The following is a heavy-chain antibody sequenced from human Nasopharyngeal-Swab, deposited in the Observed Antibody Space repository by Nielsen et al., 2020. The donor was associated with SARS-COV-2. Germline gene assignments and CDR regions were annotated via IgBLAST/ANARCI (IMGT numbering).Heavy chain of an antibody. CDR3: AKDRYCSGGACYFNGFDS. D-gene: IGHD2-15*01. V-gene: IGHV3-23*01. CDR2: VSGTGHTT. CDR1: GFIFSTYA. J-gene: IGHJ4*02. Sequence: GGSLRLSCAASGFIFSTYAMSWVRQAPGKGLEWVSSVSGTGHTTKYTDSVKGLFTISRDNSEKKVYLEMHSLRAEDTAVYYCAKDRYCSGGACYFNGFDSWGQGTLVTVSS.